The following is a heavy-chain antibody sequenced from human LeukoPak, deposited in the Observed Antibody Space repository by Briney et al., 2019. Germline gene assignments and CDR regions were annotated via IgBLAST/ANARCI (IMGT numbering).Heavy chain of an antibody. Sequence: ASVKVSCKASGYTFTNDGISWVRQAPGQGLEWMGWIGTKSGNTNYVPSFQARVTLTTDTSSTTAYMELKSLTADDTAAYYCARTPLGKMHAFDIWGQGTIVTVSS. V-gene: IGHV1-18*01. CDR2: IGTKSGNT. J-gene: IGHJ3*02. CDR1: GYTFTNDG. CDR3: ARTPLGKMHAFDI. D-gene: IGHD7-27*01.